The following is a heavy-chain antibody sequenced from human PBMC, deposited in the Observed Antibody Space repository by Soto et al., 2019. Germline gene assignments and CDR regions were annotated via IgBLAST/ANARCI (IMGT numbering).Heavy chain of an antibody. J-gene: IGHJ5*02. CDR3: AKGQGVADTSNSLDP. D-gene: IGHD6-19*01. Sequence: GGSLRLSCAASGFTFSSYAMSWVRQAPGKGLEWVSAISGSGGSTYYADSVKGRFTISRDNSKNTFYLQMNSLRVEDTAAYYCAKGQGVADTSNSLDPCGQGTLVTVSS. CDR2: ISGSGGST. V-gene: IGHV3-23*01. CDR1: GFTFSSYA.